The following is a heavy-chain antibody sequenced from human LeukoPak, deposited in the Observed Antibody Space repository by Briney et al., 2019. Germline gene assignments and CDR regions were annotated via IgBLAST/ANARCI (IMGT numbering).Heavy chain of an antibody. CDR1: GFTLSAHW. CDR2: INPDGSYT. V-gene: IGHV3-74*01. Sequence: GGSLRLSCAASGFTLSAHWMYWVRQDPGKGLVGVSRINPDGSYTNYADSVKGRFTISRDNAKNTLYLQMDSLRAEDTAVYFCARGQYSSGSGDFDYWGQGTLVTVSS. D-gene: IGHD6-19*01. J-gene: IGHJ4*02. CDR3: ARGQYSSGSGDFDY.